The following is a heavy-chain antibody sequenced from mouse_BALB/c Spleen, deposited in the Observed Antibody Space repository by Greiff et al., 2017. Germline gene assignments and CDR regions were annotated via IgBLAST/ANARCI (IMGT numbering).Heavy chain of an antibody. CDR3: ARYDGYYFDY. J-gene: IGHJ2*01. CDR2: ISYSGST. CDR1: GYSITSDYA. V-gene: IGHV3-2*02. Sequence: VQLQQSGPGLVKPSQSLSLTCTVTGYSITSDYAWNWIRQFPGNKLEWMGYISYSGSTSYNPSLKSRISITRDTSKNQFFLQLNSVTTEDTATYYCARYDGYYFDYWGQGTTLTVSS. D-gene: IGHD2-3*01.